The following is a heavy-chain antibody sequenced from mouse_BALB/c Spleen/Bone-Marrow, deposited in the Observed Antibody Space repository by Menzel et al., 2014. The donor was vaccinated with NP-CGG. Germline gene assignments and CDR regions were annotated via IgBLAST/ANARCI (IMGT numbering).Heavy chain of an antibody. V-gene: IGHV2-9*02. CDR2: IWAGGYI. CDR1: GFSLTRYG. J-gene: IGHJ2*01. D-gene: IGHD2-4*01. CDR3: ARDDYDGYFDY. Sequence: QVQLKQSGPGLVAPSQSLSITCTVSGFSLTRYGVHWVRQPPGKGLEWLGVIWAGGYINYNSALMSRLSISKDNSKSQVLLKMNSLQTDYTATYYCARDDYDGYFDYWGQGTTLTVSS.